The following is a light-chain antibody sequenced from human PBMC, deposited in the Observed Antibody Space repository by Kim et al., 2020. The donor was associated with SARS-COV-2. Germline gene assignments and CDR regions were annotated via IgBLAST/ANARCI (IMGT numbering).Light chain of an antibody. Sequence: SASVGDRVTITCRTSENVRNFVNWFQQKPGQAPKAVIFAATNLQRGVPPRFSGSGSGTHFTLTISSLQPEDFATYFCQQSYGIWTFGQGTKVDIK. CDR1: ENVRNF. V-gene: IGKV1-39*01. CDR3: QQSYGIWT. J-gene: IGKJ1*01. CDR2: AAT.